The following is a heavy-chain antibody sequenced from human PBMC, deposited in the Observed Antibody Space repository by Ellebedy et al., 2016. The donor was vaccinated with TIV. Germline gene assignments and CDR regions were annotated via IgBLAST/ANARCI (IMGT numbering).Heavy chain of an antibody. D-gene: IGHD5-24*01. J-gene: IGHJ4*02. Sequence: SETLSLTXTVSGGSVSSGSYYWSWIRQPPGKGLEWIGYIYYSGSTNYNPSLKSRVTISVDTSKNQFSLKLSSVTAADTAVYYCAREGGYNEIDYWGQGTLVTVSS. V-gene: IGHV4-61*01. CDR3: AREGGYNEIDY. CDR1: GGSVSSGSYY. CDR2: IYYSGST.